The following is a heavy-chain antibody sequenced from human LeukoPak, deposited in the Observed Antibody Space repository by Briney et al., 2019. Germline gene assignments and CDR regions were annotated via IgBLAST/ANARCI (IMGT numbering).Heavy chain of an antibody. CDR1: GGTFSSYA. CDR3: ARGAIFGVVRELNP. Sequence: ASVKVSCKASGGTFSSYAISWVRQAPGQGLEWMGGLIPIFGTANYAQKFQGRVTITTDESTSTAYMELSSLRSEDTAVYYCARGAIFGVVRELNPWGQGTLVTVSS. D-gene: IGHD3-3*01. V-gene: IGHV1-69*05. CDR2: LIPIFGTA. J-gene: IGHJ5*02.